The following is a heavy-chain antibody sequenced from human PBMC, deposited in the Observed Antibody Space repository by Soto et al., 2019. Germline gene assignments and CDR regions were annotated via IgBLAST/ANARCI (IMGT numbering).Heavy chain of an antibody. Sequence: PGGSLRLSCAASGFTFDDYTMHWVRQAPGKGLEWVSLISWDGGSTYYADSVKGRFTISRDNSKNSLYLQMNSLRTEDTALYYCAKGRGPDTAMATPRDYYYYGMDVWGQGTTVTVSS. CDR1: GFTFDDYT. CDR2: ISWDGGST. CDR3: AKGRGPDTAMATPRDYYYYGMDV. V-gene: IGHV3-43*01. J-gene: IGHJ6*02. D-gene: IGHD5-18*01.